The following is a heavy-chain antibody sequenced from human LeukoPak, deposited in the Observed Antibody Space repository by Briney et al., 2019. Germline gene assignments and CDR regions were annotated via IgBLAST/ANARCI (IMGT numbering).Heavy chain of an antibody. J-gene: IGHJ5*02. D-gene: IGHD3-10*01. CDR1: GGSFSGYY. CDR2: INHSGST. Sequence: PSETLSLTCAVYGGSFSGYYWSWIRQPPGKGLEWIGEINHSGSTNCNPSLKSRVTISVDTSKNQFSLKLSSVTAADTAVYYCARGALLWFGDHKGPWFDPWGQGTLVTVSS. V-gene: IGHV4-34*01. CDR3: ARGALLWFGDHKGPWFDP.